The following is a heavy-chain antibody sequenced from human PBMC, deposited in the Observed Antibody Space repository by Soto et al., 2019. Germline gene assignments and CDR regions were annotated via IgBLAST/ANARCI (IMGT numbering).Heavy chain of an antibody. J-gene: IGHJ4*02. CDR3: ARDGNFARRGYSFGFDF. CDR2: MNVGTGGT. D-gene: IGHD5-18*01. V-gene: IGHV1-2*06. Sequence: QVQLVQSGAEVKKPGASVRVSCEASGYRFTTHYIHWVRQAPGQGLEWMGRMNVGTGGTTNAHKFQVRVTRSRETVIRTAELEVSSLKSDVTAMYYCARDGNFARRGYSFGFDFWDEGTLVSVSS. CDR1: GYRFTTHY.